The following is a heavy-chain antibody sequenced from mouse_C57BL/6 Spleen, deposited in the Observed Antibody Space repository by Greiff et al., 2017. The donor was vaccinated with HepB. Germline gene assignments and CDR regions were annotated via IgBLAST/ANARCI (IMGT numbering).Heavy chain of an antibody. CDR1: GYTFTSYW. CDR2: IDPSDSET. Sequence: QVQLKESGAELVRPGSSVKLSCKASGYTFTSYWMHWVKQRPIQGLEWIGNIDPSDSETHYNQKFKDKATLTVDKSSSTAYMQLSSLTSEDSAVYYCARGGYDYDWFAYWGQGTLVTVSA. J-gene: IGHJ3*01. V-gene: IGHV1-52*01. CDR3: ARGGYDYDWFAY. D-gene: IGHD2-4*01.